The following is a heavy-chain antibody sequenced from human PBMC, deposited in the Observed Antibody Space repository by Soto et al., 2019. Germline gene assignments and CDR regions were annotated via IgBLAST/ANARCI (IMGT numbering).Heavy chain of an antibody. CDR2: IYYRGST. J-gene: IGHJ5*02. Sequence: SETLSLTCTVSGGSISSGGYYWSWIRQHPGKGLEWIGYIYYRGSTYYNPSLKIRVTISVDTSKNQFSLRLSSVTAADTAVYYCARDGEVDCTNGVCNNWFDPWGQGTLVTVSS. V-gene: IGHV4-31*03. D-gene: IGHD2-8*01. CDR3: ARDGEVDCTNGVCNNWFDP. CDR1: GGSISSGGYY.